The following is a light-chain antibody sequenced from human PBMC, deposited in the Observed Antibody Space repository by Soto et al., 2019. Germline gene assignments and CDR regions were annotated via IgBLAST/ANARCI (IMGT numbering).Light chain of an antibody. Sequence: LTQSPATLSASLGERATLTCRASRGISSYLAWYQQKPGKAPKLLIYAASTLQSGVPSRLSGSGSGTDFTLTISSLQPDDFATYYCQQYNSYWMFGQGTKVDIK. J-gene: IGKJ1*01. CDR2: AAS. V-gene: IGKV1-9*01. CDR3: QQYNSYWM. CDR1: RGISSY.